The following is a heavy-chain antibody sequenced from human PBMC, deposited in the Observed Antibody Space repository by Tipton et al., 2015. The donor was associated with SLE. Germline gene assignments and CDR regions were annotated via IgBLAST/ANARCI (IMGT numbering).Heavy chain of an antibody. J-gene: IGHJ6*01. CDR2: ISYDGRNK. CDR1: GFTFSTYA. V-gene: IGHV3-30*04. D-gene: IGHD2-15*01. CDR3: AREVVVVATYYYYGMDV. Sequence: SLRLSCAGSGFTFSTYAMHWVRQAPGKGLEWLAVISYDGRNKYYADSVKGRFTISRDRSKNTVYVQMNSLRAEDTAVYYCAREVVVVATYYYYGMDVWGQGTTVTVSS.